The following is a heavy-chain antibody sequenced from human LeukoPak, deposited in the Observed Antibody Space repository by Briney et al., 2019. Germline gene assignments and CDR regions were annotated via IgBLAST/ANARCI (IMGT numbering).Heavy chain of an antibody. CDR2: INPNSGGT. J-gene: IGHJ5*02. CDR1: RYTFTGYY. Sequence: ASVKVSCKASRYTFTGYYMHWVRQAPGQGLEWMGWINPNSGGTNYAQKFQGWVTMTRDTSISTAYMELSRLRSDDTAVYYCARGGAVLLWFGDRIWFDPWGQGTLVTVSS. D-gene: IGHD3-10*01. V-gene: IGHV1-2*04. CDR3: ARGGAVLLWFGDRIWFDP.